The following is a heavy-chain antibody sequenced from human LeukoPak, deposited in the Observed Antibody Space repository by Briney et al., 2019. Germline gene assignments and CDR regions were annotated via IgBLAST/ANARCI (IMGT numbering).Heavy chain of an antibody. V-gene: IGHV3-23*01. CDR1: GFTFSYYA. D-gene: IGHD6-19*01. J-gene: IGHJ3*02. CDR2: ISGRGDST. CDR3: AKEPSRAGTDFFIGTFDI. Sequence: GGSLRLSCAASGFTFSYYAMSWVRQAPGKGLEWVSAISGRGDSTDYADSVKGRFTNSRDNSKNTLSLQMNSLRAEDTAVYYCAKEPSRAGTDFFIGTFDIWGQGTMVTVSS.